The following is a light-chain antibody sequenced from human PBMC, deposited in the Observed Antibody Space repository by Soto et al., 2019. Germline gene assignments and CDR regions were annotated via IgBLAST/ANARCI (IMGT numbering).Light chain of an antibody. CDR2: GAS. CDR1: QSVSSSY. V-gene: IGKV3-20*01. Sequence: EIVLTQSPGTLSLSPGERATLSCRASQSVSSSYLAWYQQKPGQAPRLLIYGASSRATGIPDRFSGSGSGTDFTLTISSLQPDDFATYYCQHYNVYPWTFGQGTKVDIK. CDR3: QHYNVYPWT. J-gene: IGKJ1*01.